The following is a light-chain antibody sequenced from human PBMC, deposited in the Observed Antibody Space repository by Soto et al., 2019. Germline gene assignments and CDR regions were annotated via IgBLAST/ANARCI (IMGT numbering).Light chain of an antibody. V-gene: IGLV2-11*01. CDR1: SSDVGGYNY. J-gene: IGLJ1*01. Sequence: QSALTQPRSVSGSPGQSVTISCTGTSSDVGGYNYVSWYQQHPGKAPKLMIYDVSKRPSGVPDRFSGSKSGNTASLTISGLQAEDEADYYCSSYTSSITRYVFGAGTKLTVL. CDR3: SSYTSSITRYV. CDR2: DVS.